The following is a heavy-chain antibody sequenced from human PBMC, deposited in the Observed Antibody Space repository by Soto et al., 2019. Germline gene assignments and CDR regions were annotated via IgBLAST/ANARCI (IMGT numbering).Heavy chain of an antibody. Sequence: GGSLRLSCAASGFTFSSYSMNWVRQAPGKGLEWVSSISSSSSYIYYADSVKGRFTICRDNAKNSLYLQMNSLSAEDTAVYYCAREQDYDYIWGSYRPFYWGQGTLVTVSS. CDR3: AREQDYDYIWGSYRPFY. J-gene: IGHJ4*02. CDR1: GFTFSSYS. CDR2: ISSSSSYI. V-gene: IGHV3-21*01. D-gene: IGHD3-16*02.